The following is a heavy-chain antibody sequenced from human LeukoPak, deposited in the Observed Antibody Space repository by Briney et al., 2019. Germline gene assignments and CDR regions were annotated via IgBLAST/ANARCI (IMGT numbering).Heavy chain of an antibody. Sequence: PSETLSLTCTASGGSISSYYWSWIRRPPGKGLEWIWYIYCSGSTNYNPSLKSRVTISVDTSKNQFSLKLSSVTAADTAVYYCARRSDCSSTSCYPDYYMDVWGKGTTVTVSS. D-gene: IGHD2-2*01. J-gene: IGHJ6*03. V-gene: IGHV4-59*01. CDR3: ARRSDCSSTSCYPDYYMDV. CDR2: IYCSGST. CDR1: GGSISSYY.